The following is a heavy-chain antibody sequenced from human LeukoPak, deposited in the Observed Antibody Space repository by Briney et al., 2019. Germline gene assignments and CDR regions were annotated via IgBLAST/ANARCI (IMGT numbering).Heavy chain of an antibody. CDR2: ISGSGRNT. Sequence: GGSLRLSCAASGFTFSTYDMTWVRQAPGKGLEWVSSISGSGRNTYHADSVKGRFTISRDNFRNTLYLQMNSLRAEDAAVYYCAKIGSAANTDYWGQGTLVTVSS. D-gene: IGHD1-26*01. V-gene: IGHV3-23*01. CDR3: AKIGSAANTDY. J-gene: IGHJ4*02. CDR1: GFTFSTYD.